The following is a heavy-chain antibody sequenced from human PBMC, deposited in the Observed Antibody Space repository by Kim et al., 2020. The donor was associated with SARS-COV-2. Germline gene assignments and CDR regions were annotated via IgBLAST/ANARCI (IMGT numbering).Heavy chain of an antibody. D-gene: IGHD7-27*01. Sequence: FQGHVTISADKSISTAYLQWSSLKASDTAMYYCARHYSYKLGWGNYYFDYWGQGTLVTVSS. V-gene: IGHV5-10-1*01. J-gene: IGHJ4*02. CDR3: ARHYSYKLGWGNYYFDY.